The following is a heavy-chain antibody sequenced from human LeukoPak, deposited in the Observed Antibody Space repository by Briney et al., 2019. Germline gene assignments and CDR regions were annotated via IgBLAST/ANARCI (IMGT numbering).Heavy chain of an antibody. CDR1: GFTFSSYG. J-gene: IGHJ3*02. CDR3: AREADSSGYYSNAFDI. Sequence: PGGSLRLSCAASGFTFSSYGMHWVRQAPGKGLEWVAVIWYDGSNKYYADSVKGRFTISRDNSKNTLYLQMNSLRAEDTAVYYCAREADSSGYYSNAFDIWGQGTMVTVSS. CDR2: IWYDGSNK. V-gene: IGHV3-33*01. D-gene: IGHD3-22*01.